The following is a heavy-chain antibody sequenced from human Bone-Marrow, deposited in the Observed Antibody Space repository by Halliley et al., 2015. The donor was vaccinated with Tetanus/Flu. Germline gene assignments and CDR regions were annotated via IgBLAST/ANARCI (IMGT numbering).Heavy chain of an antibody. Sequence: VQLVQSGAEVKKPGESLKISCKGSGYSFTRYWIGWVRQMPGKGLEWMGIIYPGDSKMRYSPSFRGQVTISVDKSISTAYLHWSSLKTSDTAMYYCARGREYYYETSGYLPFDYWGQGTLVTVSS. D-gene: IGHD3-22*01. CDR2: IYPGDSKM. CDR3: ARGREYYYETSGYLPFDY. J-gene: IGHJ4*02. V-gene: IGHV5-51*01. CDR1: GYSFTRYW.